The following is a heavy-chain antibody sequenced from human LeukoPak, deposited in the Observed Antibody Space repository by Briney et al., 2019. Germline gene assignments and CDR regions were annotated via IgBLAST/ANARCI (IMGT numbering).Heavy chain of an antibody. J-gene: IGHJ4*02. V-gene: IGHV3-30*04. CDR2: ISYDGSNK. Sequence: PGGSLRLSCAASGFTFSSYAMHWVRQAPGKGLEWVAVISYDGSNKYYADSVKGRFTISRDNSKNTLYLQMNSLRAEDTAVYYCARDGYSSSSGALDYWGQGTLVTVSS. CDR1: GFTFSSYA. D-gene: IGHD6-6*01. CDR3: ARDGYSSSSGALDY.